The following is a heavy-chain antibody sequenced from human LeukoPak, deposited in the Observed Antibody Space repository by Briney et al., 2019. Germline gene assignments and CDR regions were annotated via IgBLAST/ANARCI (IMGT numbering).Heavy chain of an antibody. V-gene: IGHV1-69*13. Sequence: GASVKVSCKASGGTFSSYAISWVRQAPGQGLEWMGGIIPIFGTANYAQKFQGRVTITADESTSTAYMELSSLRSEDTAVYYCARVSPVGAPFDYWGQGTLVTVSS. CDR1: GGTFSSYA. CDR3: ARVSPVGAPFDY. CDR2: IIPIFGTA. D-gene: IGHD1-26*01. J-gene: IGHJ4*02.